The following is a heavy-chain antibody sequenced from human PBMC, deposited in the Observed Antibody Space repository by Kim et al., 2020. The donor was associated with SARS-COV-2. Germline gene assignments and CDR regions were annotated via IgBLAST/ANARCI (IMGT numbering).Heavy chain of an antibody. D-gene: IGHD1-26*01. CDR3: AREGAAGGNFDN. CDR2: SSYDGRNQ. Sequence: GGSLRLSCEASGFAFSHYSMHWVRQAPGKGLDWVAASSYDGRNQYYADSVKGRFVISRDSSNDMLFLQMDSLRLEDSAVYYCAREGAAGGNFDNWGQGTL. CDR1: GFAFSHYS. J-gene: IGHJ4*02. V-gene: IGHV3-30*09.